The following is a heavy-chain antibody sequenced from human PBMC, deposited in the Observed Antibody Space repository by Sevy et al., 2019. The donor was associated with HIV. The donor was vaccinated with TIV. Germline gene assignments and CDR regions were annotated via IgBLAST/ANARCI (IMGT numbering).Heavy chain of an antibody. Sequence: SETLSLTCTVSGGSISSSETYWSWIRQPPGKGLEWIGYIPYSGGTYHNPFLKSRVAMSVDTSEKQYSLKLSLLTAADTAVYYYGSKRGYNHGPFDYWGQGTLVTVSS. V-gene: IGHV4-30-4*01. CDR2: IPYSGGT. J-gene: IGHJ4*02. CDR3: GSKRGYNHGPFDY. D-gene: IGHD5-12*01. CDR1: GGSISSSETY.